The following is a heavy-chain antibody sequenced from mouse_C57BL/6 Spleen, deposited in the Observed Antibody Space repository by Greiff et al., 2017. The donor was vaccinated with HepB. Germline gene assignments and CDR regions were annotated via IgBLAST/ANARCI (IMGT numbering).Heavy chain of an antibody. D-gene: IGHD2-3*01. CDR2: INPGSGGT. V-gene: IGHV1-54*01. CDR1: GYAFTNYL. J-gene: IGHJ2*01. CDR3: ARKDGYYGVDY. Sequence: QVQLQQSGAELVRPGTSVKVSCKASGYAFTNYLIEWVKQRPGQGLEWIGVINPGSGGTNYNEKFKGKATLTADKSSSTAYMQRSSLTSEDSAVYFCARKDGYYGVDYWGQGTTLTVSS.